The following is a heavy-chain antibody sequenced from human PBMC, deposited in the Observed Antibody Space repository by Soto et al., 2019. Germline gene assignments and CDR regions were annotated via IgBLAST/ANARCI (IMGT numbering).Heavy chain of an antibody. CDR1: GGTFSSYA. D-gene: IGHD3-22*01. Sequence: SVKVSCKASGGTFSSYAISWVRQAPGQGLEWMGGIIPIFGTANYAQKFQGRVTITADESTSTAYMELSSLRSEDTAVYYCARAVTMIVVNFDYWGQGTLVTVSS. J-gene: IGHJ4*02. CDR2: IIPIFGTA. CDR3: ARAVTMIVVNFDY. V-gene: IGHV1-69*13.